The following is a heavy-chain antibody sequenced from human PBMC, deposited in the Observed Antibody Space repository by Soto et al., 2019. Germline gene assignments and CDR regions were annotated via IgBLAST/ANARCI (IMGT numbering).Heavy chain of an antibody. CDR2: FDPEDGET. V-gene: IGHV1-24*01. J-gene: IGHJ3*02. Sequence: GASVEVARKVSGYTVTELSVHWVRQAPGKGLEWMGGFDPEDGETIYAQKFQGRVTTTEDTSTDTAYMELSSLRSEDTAVYSCVTIWSPNRNAFDIWGQGTMVTVSS. CDR3: VTIWSPNRNAFDI. CDR1: GYTVTELS. D-gene: IGHD3-10*01.